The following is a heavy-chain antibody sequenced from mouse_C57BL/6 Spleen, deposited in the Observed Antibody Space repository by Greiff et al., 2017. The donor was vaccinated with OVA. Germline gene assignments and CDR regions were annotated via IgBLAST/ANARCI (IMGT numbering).Heavy chain of an antibody. V-gene: IGHV1-64*01. D-gene: IGHD1-1*01. CDR2: IHPTSGST. CDR1: GYTFTSYW. CDR3: GNITTVVATDYAIGG. J-gene: IGHJ4*01. Sequence: QVQLQQPGAELVKPGSSVKLSCKASGYTFTSYWMHWVKQRPGQGLEWIGMIHPTSGSTNYNKKFKSKATLTVDKSSSTAYMQLSSLTSEDSAVYYYGNITTVVATDYAIGGWGNRTSVSVSS.